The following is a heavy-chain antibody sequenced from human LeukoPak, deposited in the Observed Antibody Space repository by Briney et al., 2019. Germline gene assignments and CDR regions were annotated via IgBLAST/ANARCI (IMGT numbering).Heavy chain of an antibody. CDR1: GGSISSSSYY. V-gene: IGHV4-39*01. CDR2: IYYSGST. Sequence: PSETLSLTCTVSGGSISSSSYYWGWIRQPPGKGLGWIGSIYYSGSTYYNPSLKSRVTISIDTSKNQFSLKLSSVTAADTAVYYCARHEATGPTHAFDIWGQGTMVTVSS. J-gene: IGHJ3*02. CDR3: ARHEATGPTHAFDI. D-gene: IGHD6-13*01.